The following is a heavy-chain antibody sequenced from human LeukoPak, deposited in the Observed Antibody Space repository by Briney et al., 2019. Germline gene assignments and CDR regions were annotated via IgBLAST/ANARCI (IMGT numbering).Heavy chain of an antibody. J-gene: IGHJ4*02. CDR1: GYSFTSYW. V-gene: IGHV5-51*01. D-gene: IGHD2-2*01. CDR3: ARGLGYCSSTSCYSLDY. Sequence: GESLKISCKGSGYSFTSYWIGWVRQMPGKGLEWMGIIYPGDSDTRYSPSFQGQVTISADKSISTAYPQWSSLKASDTAMYYCARGLGYCSSTSCYSLDYWGQGTLVTVSS. CDR2: IYPGDSDT.